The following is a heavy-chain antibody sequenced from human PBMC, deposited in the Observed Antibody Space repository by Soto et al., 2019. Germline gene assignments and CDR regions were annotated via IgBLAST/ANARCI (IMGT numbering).Heavy chain of an antibody. CDR2: ISGSGGST. D-gene: IGHD3-3*01. Sequence: GGSLRLSCAASGVTCISYAMSWVRQAPGKGLEWVSAISGSGGSTYYADSVKGRFTISRDNSKNTLYLQMNSLRAEDTAVYYCAKDQGITIFGVVINYFDYWGQGTLVTVSS. V-gene: IGHV3-23*01. CDR1: GVTCISYA. J-gene: IGHJ4*02. CDR3: AKDQGITIFGVVINYFDY.